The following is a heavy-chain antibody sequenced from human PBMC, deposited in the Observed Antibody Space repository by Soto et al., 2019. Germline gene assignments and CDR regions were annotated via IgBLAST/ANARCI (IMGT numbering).Heavy chain of an antibody. CDR1: GYIFVNYG. CDR2: ISPYTGNT. J-gene: IGHJ6*02. Sequence: QVQLVQSGDEVKKPGASVKVSCKASGYIFVNYGIAWVRQAPGQGLEWMGWISPYTGNTHSATKTQGRLTMTTDTTTSTAYMDLGSLTSDDTAVYYCVMVDNYVTPTPQDVWGQGTPVTVSS. CDR3: VMVDNYVTPTPQDV. D-gene: IGHD3-16*01. V-gene: IGHV1-18*01.